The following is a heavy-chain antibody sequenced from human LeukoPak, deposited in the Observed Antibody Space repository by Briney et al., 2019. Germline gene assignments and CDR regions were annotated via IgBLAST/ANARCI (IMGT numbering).Heavy chain of an antibody. D-gene: IGHD5-18*01. CDR1: GFTFSSYD. CDR2: IGTAGDT. CDR3: ARVRGYSYQYYFDY. J-gene: IGHJ4*02. V-gene: IGHV3-13*01. Sequence: GGSLRLSCAASGFTFSSYDMHWVRQATGKGLEWVSAIGTAGDTYYPGSVKGRFTISRENAKNSLYLQMNSLRAEDTAVYYWARVRGYSYQYYFDYWGQGTLVTVSS.